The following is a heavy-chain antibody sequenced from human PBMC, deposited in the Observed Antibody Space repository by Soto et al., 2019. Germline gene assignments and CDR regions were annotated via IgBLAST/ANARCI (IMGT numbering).Heavy chain of an antibody. V-gene: IGHV4-31*03. Sequence: SGTLSLTCTVSCCSIHSGGYYWSWIRQHPGKGLEWIGYIFYSGTTYYNPSLKSRVTISVDTSKNQFSLKLSSVTAADTAVYYCARSVDPWGQGTLVTVSS. CDR3: ARSVDP. CDR2: IFYSGTT. J-gene: IGHJ5*02. CDR1: CCSIHSGGYY.